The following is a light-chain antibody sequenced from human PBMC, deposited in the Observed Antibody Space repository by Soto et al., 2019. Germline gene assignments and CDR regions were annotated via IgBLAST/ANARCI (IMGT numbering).Light chain of an antibody. CDR2: WAS. CDR3: QQYDSTPYT. J-gene: IGKJ2*01. Sequence: DIVMTQSPDSLAVSLGERATINCKSSQSVLYSSNNKNYLAWYQQKPGQPPKLLIYWASTRESGVPDRFSGRGSGTDFPLTISSLQAEDVAVYYCQQYDSTPYTFGQGTKREIK. CDR1: QSVLYSSNNKNY. V-gene: IGKV4-1*01.